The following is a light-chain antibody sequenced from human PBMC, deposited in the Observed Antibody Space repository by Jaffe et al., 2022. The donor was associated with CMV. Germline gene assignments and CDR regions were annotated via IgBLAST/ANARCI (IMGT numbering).Light chain of an antibody. CDR1: NIGSKN. CDR2: YGT. CDR3: QVWDSDADHYV. Sequence: SYVLSQPPSLSVAPGGTATVTCGGNNIGSKNVYWYQQKPGQAPTLVIYYGTDRPSGIPDRFSGSKSGNTATLTISRVEAGDEADYYCQVWDSDADHYVFGTGTKVTVL. J-gene: IGLJ1*01. V-gene: IGLV3-21*01.